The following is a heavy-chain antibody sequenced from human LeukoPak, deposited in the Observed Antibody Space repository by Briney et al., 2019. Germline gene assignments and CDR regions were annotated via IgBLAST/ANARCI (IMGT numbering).Heavy chain of an antibody. V-gene: IGHV4-34*01. CDR3: AREGSSDDYYYYYMDV. CDR2: INHSGST. J-gene: IGHJ6*03. Sequence: SETLSLTCAVYGGSFSGYYWSWIRQPPGKGLEWIGEINHSGSTNYNSSLKSRVNISVDTSKNQFSLKLSSVTAADTAVYYCAREGSSDDYYYYYMDVWGKGTTVTVSS. D-gene: IGHD3-10*01. CDR1: GGSFSGYY.